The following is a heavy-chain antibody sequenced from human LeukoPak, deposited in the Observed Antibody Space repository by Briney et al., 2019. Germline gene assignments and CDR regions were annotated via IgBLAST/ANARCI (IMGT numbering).Heavy chain of an antibody. CDR3: AKDSAYCGGDCYWLRSSYFDY. V-gene: IGHV3-23*01. Sequence: GGSLRLSCAASGFTFSSYAMSWVRQAPGKGLEWVSAISGSGGSTYYADSVKGRFTTSRDNSKNTLYLQMNSLRVEDTAVYYCAKDSAYCGGDCYWLRSSYFDYRGQGTLVTVSS. CDR2: ISGSGGST. CDR1: GFTFSSYA. D-gene: IGHD2-21*02. J-gene: IGHJ4*02.